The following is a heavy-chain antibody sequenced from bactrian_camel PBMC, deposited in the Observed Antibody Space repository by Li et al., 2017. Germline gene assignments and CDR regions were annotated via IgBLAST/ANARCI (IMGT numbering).Heavy chain of an antibody. CDR3: AARQPCRVWLGYEDPGEYNI. CDR2: HYTGTATT. Sequence: HVQLVESGGGSVQAGGSLRLSCAARGYTYDTYCMGWFRQAPGKERAAVAAHYTGTATTYVADSVKGRSAISEDSAKNVLYLQMNNLQPEDTAMYYCAARQPCRVWLGYEDPGEYNIWGQGTQVTVS. V-gene: IGHV3S1*01. CDR1: GYTYDTYC. J-gene: IGHJ4*01. D-gene: IGHD5*01.